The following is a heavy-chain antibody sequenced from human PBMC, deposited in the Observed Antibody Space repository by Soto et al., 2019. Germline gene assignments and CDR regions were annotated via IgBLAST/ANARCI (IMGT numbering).Heavy chain of an antibody. V-gene: IGHV3-74*01. Sequence: EEQVVESGGGLVQPGGSLRLSCAASGFTFSNYWMHWVRQVPGKGLVWVSRINNDGSHATYGDSVEGRFTVSRDNAKNMLYLQMNSLRAEDTAVYYCASDKPHNWFAPWGQGTLVTVSS. CDR1: GFTFSNYW. J-gene: IGHJ5*02. CDR3: ASDKPHNWFAP. CDR2: INNDGSHA.